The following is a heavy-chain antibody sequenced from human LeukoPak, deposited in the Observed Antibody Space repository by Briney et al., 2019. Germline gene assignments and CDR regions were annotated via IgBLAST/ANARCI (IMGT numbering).Heavy chain of an antibody. V-gene: IGHV1-69*13. J-gene: IGHJ6*03. Sequence: SVKVSCKASGGTFSSYAISWVRQAPGQGLEWMGGIILIFGTANYAQKFQGRVTITADESTSTAYMELSSLRSEDTAVYYCARSYCSGGSCYSRPNHYYYYYMDVWGKGTTVTISS. D-gene: IGHD2-15*01. CDR2: IILIFGTA. CDR3: ARSYCSGGSCYSRPNHYYYYYMDV. CDR1: GGTFSSYA.